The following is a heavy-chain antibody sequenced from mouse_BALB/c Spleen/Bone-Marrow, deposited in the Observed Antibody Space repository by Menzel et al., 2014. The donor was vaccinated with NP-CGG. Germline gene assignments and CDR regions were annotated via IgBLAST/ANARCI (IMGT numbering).Heavy chain of an antibody. Sequence: QVQLQQSGAELVRPGSSVKISCKASGYAFXSYWMNWVKQRPGRGLEWIGQIYPGDGDTNYSGKFKGKATLTADESSSTAYMQLSSLTSEDSAVYFCAFGNYDFDYWGQGTTLTVSS. J-gene: IGHJ2*01. CDR3: AFGNYDFDY. V-gene: IGHV1-80*01. D-gene: IGHD2-1*01. CDR2: IYPGDGDT. CDR1: GYAFXSYW.